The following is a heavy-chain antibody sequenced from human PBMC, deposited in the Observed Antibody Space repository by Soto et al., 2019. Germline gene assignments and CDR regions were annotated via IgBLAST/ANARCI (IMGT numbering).Heavy chain of an antibody. Sequence: QVQLVESGGGVVQPGRSLRLSCAASGFTFSSYGMHWVRQAPGKGLEWVAVISYDGSNKYYADSVKGRFTISRDNSKNTLYLQMNSLRAEDTAVYYCAKGGYSYGYPLGHWGQGTLVTVSS. D-gene: IGHD5-18*01. CDR3: AKGGYSYGYPLGH. CDR1: GFTFSSYG. V-gene: IGHV3-30*18. J-gene: IGHJ4*02. CDR2: ISYDGSNK.